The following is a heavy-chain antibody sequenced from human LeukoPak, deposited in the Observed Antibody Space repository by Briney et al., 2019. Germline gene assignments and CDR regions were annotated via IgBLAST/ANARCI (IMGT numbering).Heavy chain of an antibody. J-gene: IGHJ4*02. D-gene: IGHD5-18*01. CDR1: GGSISNYY. V-gene: IGHV4-59*01. CDR2: IYYSGNT. Sequence: SETLSLTCIVSGGSISNYYWSWIRQTPGKGLEYVGYIYYSGNTNYDPSLNSRVTISVDTSKNQFSLKLSSVTAADTAVYYCARGPGSPSGDNYGRPLDYWGQGTLVTVSS. CDR3: ARGPGSPSGDNYGRPLDY.